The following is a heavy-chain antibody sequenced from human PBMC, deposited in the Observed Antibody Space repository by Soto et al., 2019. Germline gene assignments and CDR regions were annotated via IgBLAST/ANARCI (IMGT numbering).Heavy chain of an antibody. Sequence: QVQLQESGPGLVKPSETLSLTCTVSGGSVISGSYYWTWIRQPPGKGLEWIGYIYYSGSTNYNPSLKSRVTMSVDTSKNQFSLKLSSVTAADTAVYDGARDLPGTAVNYWGQGTLVTVSS. CDR1: GGSVISGSYY. CDR2: IYYSGST. V-gene: IGHV4-61*01. D-gene: IGHD3-10*01. CDR3: ARDLPGTAVNY. J-gene: IGHJ4*02.